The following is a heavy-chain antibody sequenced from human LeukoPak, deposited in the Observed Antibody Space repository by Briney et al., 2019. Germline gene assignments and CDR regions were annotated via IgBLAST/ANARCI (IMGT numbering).Heavy chain of an antibody. V-gene: IGHV4-59*08. CDR1: GGSFSSHY. Sequence: SETLSLTCTVSGGSFSSHYWSWIRQPPGKELEWIGYIFYSGSTNYNPSLKSRVTISIDTSKNQLSLKLSSVTAADTAVYYCAIVPNLSFFDFWGQGTLVTVSS. J-gene: IGHJ4*02. CDR3: AIVPNLSFFDF. D-gene: IGHD2/OR15-2a*01. CDR2: IFYSGST.